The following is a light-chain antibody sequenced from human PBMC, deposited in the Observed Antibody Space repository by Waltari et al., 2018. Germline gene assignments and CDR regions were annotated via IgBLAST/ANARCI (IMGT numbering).Light chain of an antibody. CDR1: QSVLLSSNNKNY. CDR3: QQYYSTLTWT. Sequence: DIVVTQSPDSLAVPLGERATINCKSSQSVLLSSNNKNYLAWFQQKPGQPPKLLIYWASTRESGVPDRFSGSGSGTDFTLTISSLQAEDVAVYYCQQYYSTLTWTFGGGTKVEIK. CDR2: WAS. V-gene: IGKV4-1*01. J-gene: IGKJ4*02.